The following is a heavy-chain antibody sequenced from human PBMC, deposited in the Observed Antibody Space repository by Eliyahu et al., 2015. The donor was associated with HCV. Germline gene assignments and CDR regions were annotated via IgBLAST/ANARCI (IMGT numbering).Heavy chain of an antibody. Sequence: QVQLQESGPGLVKPSETLSLTCAVSGSSISSYYWSWIRQPPGKGLELIAVIHYSGSTNYNPSLKSRVTISVDTSKNQFSLKLSSVTAADTAVYYCASGGGGIAVAGTGGWFDPWGQGTLVTVSS. J-gene: IGHJ5*02. D-gene: IGHD6-19*01. CDR1: GSSISSYY. CDR2: IHYSGST. V-gene: IGHV4-59*01. CDR3: ASGGGGIAVAGTGGWFDP.